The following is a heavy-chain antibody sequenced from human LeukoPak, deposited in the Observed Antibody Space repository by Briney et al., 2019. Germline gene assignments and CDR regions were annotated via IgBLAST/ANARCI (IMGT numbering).Heavy chain of an antibody. J-gene: IGHJ4*02. D-gene: IGHD6-19*01. Sequence: ASVEVSCKASGYTFTSYGISWVRQAPGQGLEWMGWISTYNVNTHYAQKLQGRVTMTTDTSTSTAYMELRSLRSDDTAVYYCARSSLAVAGSVFDYWGQGTLVTVSS. CDR1: GYTFTSYG. V-gene: IGHV1-18*04. CDR2: ISTYNVNT. CDR3: ARSSLAVAGSVFDY.